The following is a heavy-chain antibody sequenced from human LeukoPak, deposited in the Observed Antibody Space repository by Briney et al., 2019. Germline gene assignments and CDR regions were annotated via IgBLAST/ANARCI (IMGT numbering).Heavy chain of an antibody. CDR3: ARGVDGYNYLFYYGMDV. J-gene: IGHJ6*02. CDR2: IIPILGIA. V-gene: IGHV1-69*04. D-gene: IGHD5-24*01. CDR1: GGTFSSYA. Sequence: PGASVKVSCKASGGTFSSYAISWVRQAPGQALEWVGRIIPILGIANYAQKFQGRVTITADKSTSTAYMELSSLRSEDTAVYYCARGVDGYNYLFYYGMDVWGQGTTVTVSS.